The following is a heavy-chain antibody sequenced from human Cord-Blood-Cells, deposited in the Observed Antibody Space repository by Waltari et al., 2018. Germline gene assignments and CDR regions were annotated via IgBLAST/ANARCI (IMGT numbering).Heavy chain of an antibody. V-gene: IGHV4-34*01. CDR1: GVSFSGYY. CDR2: INHSGST. D-gene: IGHD6-19*01. J-gene: IGHJ4*02. CDR3: ARGTGLGYYFDY. Sequence: QVQLQQWGAGLLKPSETLSLTCAVYGVSFSGYYWSWIRQPPGKGLEWIGEINHSGSTNYNPSLKSRVTISVDTSKNQFSLKLSSVTAADTAVYYCARGTGLGYYFDYWGQGTLVTVSS.